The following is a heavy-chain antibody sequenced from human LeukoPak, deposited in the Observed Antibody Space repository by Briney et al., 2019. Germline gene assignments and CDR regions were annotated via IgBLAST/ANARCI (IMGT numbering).Heavy chain of an antibody. CDR1: GFTFRRYA. V-gene: IGHV3-23*01. CDR2: ISENGGRT. D-gene: IGHD6-19*01. CDR3: AKGIQGAVAGHFDY. J-gene: IGHJ4*02. Sequence: PGGSLRLSCAASGFTFRRYAMSWVRQAPGKGLEWISVISENGGRTYYADSVKGRFIISTDNSKNTLYLQMNSLRAEDTAVYYCAKGIQGAVAGHFDYWGQGTLVTVSS.